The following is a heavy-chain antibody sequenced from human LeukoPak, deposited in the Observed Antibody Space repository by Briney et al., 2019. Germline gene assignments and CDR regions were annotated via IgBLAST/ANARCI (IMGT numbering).Heavy chain of an antibody. J-gene: IGHJ4*02. Sequence: GGSLRLSCAASGFTFSSYGMHWVRQAPGKGLEWVAFIRYDGSNKYYAESVKGRFTISRDNSKNTLYLQMNSLRAEDTAVYYCAKGGDGYRPLFDYWGQGTLVTVSS. CDR1: GFTFSSYG. CDR3: AKGGDGYRPLFDY. V-gene: IGHV3-30*02. CDR2: IRYDGSNK. D-gene: IGHD5-24*01.